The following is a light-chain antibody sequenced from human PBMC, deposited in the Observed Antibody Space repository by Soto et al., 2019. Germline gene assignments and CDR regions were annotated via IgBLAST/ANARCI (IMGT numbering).Light chain of an antibody. CDR2: DAS. V-gene: IGKV3-11*01. CDR1: RNVNTY. CDR3: QQRVYWLPWT. Sequence: LTQSPPPLTSKPGERATVSCRASRNVNTYLAWYQHKAGQAPRLLIYDASKRATGIPARFRGRGCWTDFTLTIISLGLEVFAVFYCQQRVYWLPWTSGKGPKVDIK. J-gene: IGKJ1*01.